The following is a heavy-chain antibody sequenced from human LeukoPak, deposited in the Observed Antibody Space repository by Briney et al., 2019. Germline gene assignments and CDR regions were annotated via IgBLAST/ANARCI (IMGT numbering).Heavy chain of an antibody. CDR2: IYYSGST. CDR1: GGSISNYY. Sequence: SETLSLTCTVSGGSISNYYWSWIRQPPGKGLEWIGYIYYSGSTNYNPSLKSRVTISVDTSKNQFSLKLSSVTAADTAVYYCARHTTDIVVVVAPRELDYWGQGTLVTASS. J-gene: IGHJ4*02. CDR3: ARHTTDIVVVVAPRELDY. D-gene: IGHD2-15*01. V-gene: IGHV4-59*08.